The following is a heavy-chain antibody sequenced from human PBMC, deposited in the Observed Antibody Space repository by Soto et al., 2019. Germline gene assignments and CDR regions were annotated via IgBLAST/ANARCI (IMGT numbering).Heavy chain of an antibody. Sequence: GGSLRLSCAASGFTFSSYAVSWVRQAPGKGLEWVSAISGNGGSTYHAESVKGRFTISRDNSKNTLYLQMNSLRAEDTAIYYWAKNPYGGFSLRVDYWGHGTLVTSPQ. V-gene: IGHV3-23*01. CDR1: GFTFSSYA. CDR2: ISGNGGST. CDR3: AKNPYGGFSLRVDY. D-gene: IGHD3-16*01. J-gene: IGHJ4*01.